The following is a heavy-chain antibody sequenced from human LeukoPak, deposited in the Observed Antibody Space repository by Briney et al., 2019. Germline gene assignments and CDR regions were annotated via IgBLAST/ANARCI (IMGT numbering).Heavy chain of an antibody. CDR1: GFGFSSGT. D-gene: IGHD7-27*01. CDR2: LSGSGRLV. V-gene: IGHV3-21*06. CDR3: ARDLQTGLAFDA. J-gene: IGHJ3*01. Sequence: PGGSLRLSCAASGFGFSSGTMNWDRQAPGKALEWVPSLSGSGRLVWYAASVKGRFTISRDNAANSLFLQMNSLRVEDTAVYYCARDLQTGLAFDAWGQGTVVAVSS.